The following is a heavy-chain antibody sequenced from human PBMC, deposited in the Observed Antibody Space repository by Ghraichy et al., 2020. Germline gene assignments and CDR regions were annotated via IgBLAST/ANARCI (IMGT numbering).Heavy chain of an antibody. CDR2: ISWNSGSI. J-gene: IGHJ6*02. CDR1: GFTFDDYA. CDR3: AKDREYYGSGSRYGMDV. Sequence: GGSLRLSCAASGFTFDDYAMHWVRQAPGKGLEWVSGISWNSGSIGYADSVKGRFTISRDNAKNSLYLQMNSLRAEDTALYYCAKDREYYGSGSRYGMDVWGQGTTVTVSS. V-gene: IGHV3-9*01. D-gene: IGHD3-10*01.